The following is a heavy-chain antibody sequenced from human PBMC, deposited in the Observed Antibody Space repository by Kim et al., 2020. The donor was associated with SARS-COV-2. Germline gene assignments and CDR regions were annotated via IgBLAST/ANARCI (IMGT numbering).Heavy chain of an antibody. D-gene: IGHD6-6*01. J-gene: IGHJ6*02. Sequence: SADAAEGRFTISIDSSKTTLYLQMNSLRAEDTAVYSCAKSRAGRSHAMDVWGQGTTVTVSS. CDR3: AKSRAGRSHAMDV. V-gene: IGHV3-23*01.